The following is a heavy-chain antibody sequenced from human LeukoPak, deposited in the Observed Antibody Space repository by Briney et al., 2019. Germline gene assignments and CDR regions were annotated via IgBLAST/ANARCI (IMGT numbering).Heavy chain of an antibody. J-gene: IGHJ4*02. V-gene: IGHV3-23*01. Sequence: PGGSLRLSCTGSGFTYKNYAMTWVRQAPGKGLEWVSAINGDGDNKYHADSVKGRFTISRDNSKNTLYLQMNSLRAEDTAVYYCASGHSGSYYCHDWGQGTLVTVSS. CDR2: INGDGDNK. CDR1: GFTYKNYA. D-gene: IGHD1-26*01. CDR3: ASGHSGSYYCHD.